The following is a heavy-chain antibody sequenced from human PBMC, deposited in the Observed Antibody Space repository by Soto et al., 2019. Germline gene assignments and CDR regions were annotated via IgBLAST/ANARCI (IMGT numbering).Heavy chain of an antibody. CDR2: IDPSDSYT. Sequence: EXLKISCKGSGYXFTSYLVSWVRQMPGKGLEWMGRIDPSDSYTNYSPSFQGHVTISADKSIRTAYLQWSSLKASYTAMYYCARSNWGLGYYYGMDVWGQGTTVTVS. CDR3: ARSNWGLGYYYGMDV. CDR1: GYXFTSYL. D-gene: IGHD2-21*01. V-gene: IGHV5-10-1*01. J-gene: IGHJ6*02.